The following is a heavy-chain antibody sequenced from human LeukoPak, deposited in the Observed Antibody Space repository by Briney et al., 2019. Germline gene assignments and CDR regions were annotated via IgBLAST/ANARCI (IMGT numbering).Heavy chain of an antibody. V-gene: IGHV4-34*01. D-gene: IGHD3-22*01. CDR2: INHSGST. CDR3: ASTMMPKDAFDI. J-gene: IGHJ3*02. CDR1: GGSFSGYY. Sequence: KPSETLSLTCAVYGGSFSGYYWSWIRQPPGKGLEWIGEINHSGSTYYNPSLKSRVTISVDTSKNQFSLKLSSVTAADTAVYYCASTMMPKDAFDIWGQGTMVTVSS.